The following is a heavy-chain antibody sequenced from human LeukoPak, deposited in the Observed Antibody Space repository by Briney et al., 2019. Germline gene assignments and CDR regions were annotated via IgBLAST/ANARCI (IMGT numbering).Heavy chain of an antibody. Sequence: SETLSLTCTVSGGSISSGFYYWGWIRQPPGKGLEWIGSIYYSGSTYYNPSLKSRVTVSVDTSKNQFSLRLTSVAAADTAVYYCARRGRGYSYGSDYWGQGTLVTVSS. D-gene: IGHD5-18*01. CDR2: IYYSGST. CDR1: GGSISSGFYY. V-gene: IGHV4-39*01. CDR3: ARRGRGYSYGSDY. J-gene: IGHJ4*02.